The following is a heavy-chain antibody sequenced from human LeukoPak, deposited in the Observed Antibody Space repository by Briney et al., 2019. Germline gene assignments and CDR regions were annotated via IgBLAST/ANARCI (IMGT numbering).Heavy chain of an antibody. CDR2: IVGSGGST. CDR3: ARGSTGWYLADY. CDR1: GFTFSSYG. D-gene: IGHD6-19*01. J-gene: IGHJ4*02. Sequence: SGGSLRLSCATSGFTFSSYGMSWVRQAPGKGLEWVSSIVGSGGSTYYADSVKGRFTISRDNSKNTLSPHMNSLRGEDTAIYFCARGSTGWYLADYWGQGTLVTVSS. V-gene: IGHV3-23*01.